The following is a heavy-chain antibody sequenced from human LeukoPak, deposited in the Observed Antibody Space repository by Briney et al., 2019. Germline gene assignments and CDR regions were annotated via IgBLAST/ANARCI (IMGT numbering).Heavy chain of an antibody. CDR1: EYSFTNYW. Sequence: PGESLKIACQGSEYSFTNYWIAWVSQMPGKGLEWMGIIYPGDSDTRYSPSFQGQVIISADKSISTAYLQWSSLKASDTAMYYCARHRSSWSEFDYWGQGTLVTVSS. CDR3: ARHRSSWSEFDY. D-gene: IGHD6-13*01. J-gene: IGHJ4*02. CDR2: IYPGDSDT. V-gene: IGHV5-51*01.